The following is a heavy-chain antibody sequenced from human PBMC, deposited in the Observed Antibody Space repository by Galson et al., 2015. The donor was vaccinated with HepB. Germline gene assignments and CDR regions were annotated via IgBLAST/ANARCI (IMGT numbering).Heavy chain of an antibody. Sequence: SLRLSCAASGFTFSSYDMHWVRQVVGRGLVWVSAIGRGDDTYYPGSVKGRFTISREDAKNSVYLQMNSLRVGDTAVYYCAREVIDTTSSGWFLDLWGRGTLVTVSS. D-gene: IGHD3-10*01. CDR3: AREVIDTTSSGWFLDL. J-gene: IGHJ2*01. V-gene: IGHV3-13*01. CDR2: IGRGDDT. CDR1: GFTFSSYD.